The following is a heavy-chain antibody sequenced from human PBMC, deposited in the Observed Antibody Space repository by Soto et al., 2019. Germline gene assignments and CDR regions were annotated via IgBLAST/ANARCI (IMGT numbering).Heavy chain of an antibody. V-gene: IGHV2-70*01. CDR3: ARTNSNYYYYYGMDV. CDR2: IDWDDDK. Sequence: PSLVNPTQTLTLTCTFSGFSLSTSGMCVSWIRQPPGKALEWLALIDWDDDKYYSTSLKTRLTISKDTSKNQVVLTMTNIDPVDTATYYCARTNSNYYYYYGMDVWGQGTTVTIAS. CDR1: GFSLSTSGMC. J-gene: IGHJ6*02. D-gene: IGHD4-4*01.